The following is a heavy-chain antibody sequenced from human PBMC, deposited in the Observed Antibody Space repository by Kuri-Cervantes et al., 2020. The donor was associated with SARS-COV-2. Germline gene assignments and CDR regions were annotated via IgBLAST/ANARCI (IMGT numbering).Heavy chain of an antibody. J-gene: IGHJ4*02. Sequence: GESLKISCAASGFTFSCYAMSWVRQAPGKGLEWVSAISGSGGSTYYADSVKGRFTISRDNSKNTLYLQMNSLRAEDTAVYYCAKDLSGSYYFDYWGQGTLVTVSS. CDR1: GFTFSCYA. D-gene: IGHD1-26*01. CDR3: AKDLSGSYYFDY. V-gene: IGHV3-23*01. CDR2: ISGSGGST.